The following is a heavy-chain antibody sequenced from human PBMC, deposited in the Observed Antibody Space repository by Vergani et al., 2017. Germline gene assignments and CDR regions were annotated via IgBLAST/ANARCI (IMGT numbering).Heavy chain of an antibody. CDR2: VNYSGIA. CDR3: ARRRAVRGTIISSTFDI. CDR1: GGSISSSNW. D-gene: IGHD3-10*01. Sequence: QVQLQESGPGLVKPPGTLSLTCAVSGGSISSSNWWSWVRQPLGKGLEWIGDVNYSGIAFYNPSLRSRATISVDTSKNQFSLKVISVTAADTAVYYCARRRAVRGTIISSTFDIWGQGTMVSVSS. V-gene: IGHV4-4*03. J-gene: IGHJ3*02.